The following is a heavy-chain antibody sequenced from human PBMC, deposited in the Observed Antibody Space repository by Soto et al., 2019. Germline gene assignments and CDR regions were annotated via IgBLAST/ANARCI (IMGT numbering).Heavy chain of an antibody. D-gene: IGHD2-15*01. CDR3: VRCNCFGDR. V-gene: IGHV3-23*01. CDR1: GFIISDYG. CDR2: LSGGGGGT. Sequence: EVQLLESGGGLVQPGGSLRLSCAVSGFIISDYGVTWFRQAPGKGLEWVSGLSGGGGGTFYADSVKGRFTISRDDPKNGAYLEMDSLGAEDTAVYDCVRCNCFGDRWGEGTLVTVSS. J-gene: IGHJ5*02.